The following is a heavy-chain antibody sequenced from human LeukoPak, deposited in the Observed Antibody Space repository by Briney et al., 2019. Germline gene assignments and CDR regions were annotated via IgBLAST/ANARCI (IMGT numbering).Heavy chain of an antibody. V-gene: IGHV3-7*01. CDR1: GFTFSSNA. J-gene: IGHJ4*02. Sequence: GGSLRLSCAASGFTFSSNAMHWVRQAPGKGLEWVANINQDASVRYYVASVKGRFTISRDNARKLVHLQMNSLRAEDTAVYYCARKGLPDYWGQGTMVTVSS. CDR2: INQDASVR. D-gene: IGHD2-21*02. CDR3: ARKGLPDY.